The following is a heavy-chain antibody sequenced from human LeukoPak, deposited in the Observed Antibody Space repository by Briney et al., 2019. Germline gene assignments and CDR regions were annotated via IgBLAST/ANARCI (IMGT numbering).Heavy chain of an antibody. V-gene: IGHV3-30*18. Sequence: GGSLRLSCAASGFTFSSYGMHWVRQAPGKGLEWVAVISYDGSNKYYADSVKGRFTISRDNSKNTLYLQMNSLRAEDTAVYYCAKTVAGDWGQGTLVTVST. CDR1: GFTFSSYG. J-gene: IGHJ4*02. CDR2: ISYDGSNK. D-gene: IGHD6-19*01. CDR3: AKTVAGD.